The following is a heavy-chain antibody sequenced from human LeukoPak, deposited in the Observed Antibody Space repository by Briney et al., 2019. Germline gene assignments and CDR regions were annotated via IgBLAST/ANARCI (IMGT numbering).Heavy chain of an antibody. CDR1: GFTFVDYA. J-gene: IGHJ4*02. CDR2: ISWNSGSL. Sequence: GGSLRLSCAVAGFTFVDYAMHWVRQAPGKGLEWVSGISWNSGSLGYADSVKGRFTISRDNAKNSLYLQMNSLRAEDTALYYCAKDIFTGIAVTGTFDHWGQGTLVTVSS. CDR3: AKDIFTGIAVTGTFDH. D-gene: IGHD6-19*01. V-gene: IGHV3-9*01.